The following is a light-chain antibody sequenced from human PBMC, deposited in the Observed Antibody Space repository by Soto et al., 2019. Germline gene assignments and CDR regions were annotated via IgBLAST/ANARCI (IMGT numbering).Light chain of an antibody. CDR1: QTVNTK. V-gene: IGKV3-15*01. CDR2: RAS. CDR3: QQYDNWPPLP. J-gene: IGKJ4*02. Sequence: EVVMTQSPATLSVSPGESATLSCRASQTVNTKLAWYQQQPGQAPRLLIFRASTRATGIPARFSGSGSGTEFTLTISRVQSAESAVYCCQQYDNWPPLPFGGWTKVEIK.